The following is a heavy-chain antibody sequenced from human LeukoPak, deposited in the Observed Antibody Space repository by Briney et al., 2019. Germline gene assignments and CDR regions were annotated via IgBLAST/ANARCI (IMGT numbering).Heavy chain of an antibody. CDR3: ARSTTAMVTLAFDY. D-gene: IGHD5-18*01. CDR2: INPNSGGT. Sequence: GASVKVSCKASGYTFTGYYMHWVRQAPGQGLEGMGWINPNSGGTNYAQKFQGRVTMTRDTSISTAYMELSRLRSDDTAVYYCARSTTAMVTLAFDYWGQGTLVTVSS. CDR1: GYTFTGYY. J-gene: IGHJ4*02. V-gene: IGHV1-2*02.